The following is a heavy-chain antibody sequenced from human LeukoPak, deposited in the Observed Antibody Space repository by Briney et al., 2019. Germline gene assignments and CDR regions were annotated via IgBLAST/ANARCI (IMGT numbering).Heavy chain of an antibody. CDR2: TYYSG. V-gene: IGHV4-39*01. Sequence: SETLSLTCTVSGGSISGNTYYWSRIRQPPGKGLEWIGSTYYSGNNPSLKSRVTISVDTSKNQFSLKLNSVTAADTAAYYCARLRGHAYYFDYWGQGTLVTVSS. CDR3: ARLRGHAYYFDY. D-gene: IGHD3-10*01. J-gene: IGHJ4*02. CDR1: GGSISGNTYY.